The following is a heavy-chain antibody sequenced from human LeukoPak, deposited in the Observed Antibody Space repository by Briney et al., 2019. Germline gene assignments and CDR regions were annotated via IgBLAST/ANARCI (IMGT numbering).Heavy chain of an antibody. D-gene: IGHD3-9*01. CDR3: ARDWRYSNFDY. CDR2: INPNSGDT. CDR1: GYTFTGYY. J-gene: IGHJ4*02. Sequence: ASVKVSCKASGYTFTGYYIYWVRQAPGQGPEWMGWINPNSGDTNYAQKFQGSVTMTRDTSISTAYMELSGLRSDDTAVYYCARDWRYSNFDYWGQGTLVTVSS. V-gene: IGHV1-2*02.